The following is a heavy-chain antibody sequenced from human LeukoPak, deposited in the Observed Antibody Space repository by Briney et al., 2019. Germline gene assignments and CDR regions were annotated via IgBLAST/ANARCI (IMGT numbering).Heavy chain of an antibody. V-gene: IGHV3-74*01. J-gene: IGHJ4*02. CDR1: GFTFSSYW. CDR3: ARGLINIQSNYYDSRGYSDY. Sequence: GGSLRLSCAASGFTFSSYWMHWVRQAPGKGLVWVSRINSDGSSTSYADSVKGRFTISRDNAKNTLYLQMNSLRAEDTAVYYCARGLINIQSNYYDSRGYSDYWGQGTLVTVSS. CDR2: INSDGSST. D-gene: IGHD3-22*01.